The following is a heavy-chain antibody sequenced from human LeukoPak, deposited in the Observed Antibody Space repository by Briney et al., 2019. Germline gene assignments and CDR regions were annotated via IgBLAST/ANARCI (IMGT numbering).Heavy chain of an antibody. CDR3: ARHRDSSGFPAAFDL. CDR1: GYIFTRYW. Sequence: GESLKISCKGSGYIFTRYWIGWVRQMPGRGLEWMGIIYPGDSNIRYSPSFQGQVSISADKSISTAYLQWSSLQASDTAMYYCARHRDSSGFPAAFDLWGQGTLVTVSS. J-gene: IGHJ3*01. D-gene: IGHD3-22*01. V-gene: IGHV5-51*01. CDR2: IYPGDSNI.